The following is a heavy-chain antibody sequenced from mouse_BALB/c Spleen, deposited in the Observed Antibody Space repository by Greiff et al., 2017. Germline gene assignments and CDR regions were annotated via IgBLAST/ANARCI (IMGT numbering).Heavy chain of an antibody. V-gene: IGHV5-6-5*01. CDR3: ARGGATMITNYAMDY. D-gene: IGHD2-4*01. Sequence: EVQGVESGGGLVKPGGSLKLSCAASGFTFSSYAMSWVRQTPEKRLEWVASISSGGSTYYPDSVKGRFTISRDNARNILYLQMSSLRSEDTAMYYCARGGATMITNYAMDYWGQGTSVTVSS. CDR2: ISSGGST. J-gene: IGHJ4*01. CDR1: GFTFSSYA.